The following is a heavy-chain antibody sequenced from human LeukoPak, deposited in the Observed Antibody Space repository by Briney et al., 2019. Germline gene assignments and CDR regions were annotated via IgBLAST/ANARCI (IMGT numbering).Heavy chain of an antibody. CDR3: ARARYANAWYAFDI. Sequence: SETLSLTCTVSGDTVSSYYWSWIRRPPGRGLEWITYLSHSGSSDSHPSLTRRVTTLVDTSKNQFSLKLTSVTAADTAVHYCARARYANAWYAFDIWGHGTMVTVSS. D-gene: IGHD2-2*01. V-gene: IGHV4-59*02. J-gene: IGHJ3*02. CDR1: GDTVSSYY. CDR2: LSHSGSS.